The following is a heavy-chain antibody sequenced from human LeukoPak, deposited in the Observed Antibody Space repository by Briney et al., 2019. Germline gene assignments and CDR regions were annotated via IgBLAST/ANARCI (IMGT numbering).Heavy chain of an antibody. V-gene: IGHV4-39*01. CDR3: ASTGYSYAVNEIHAFDI. J-gene: IGHJ3*02. Sequence: SETLSLTCTVSGGSISSSDNYWGWIRQPPGKGLEWIGSIYYSGTTSYNPSLKSRVTISVDTSKNQFSLKLNSVTAADTAVYFCASTGYSYAVNEIHAFDIWGQGTMVTVSS. D-gene: IGHD5-18*01. CDR1: GGSISSSDNY. CDR2: IYYSGTT.